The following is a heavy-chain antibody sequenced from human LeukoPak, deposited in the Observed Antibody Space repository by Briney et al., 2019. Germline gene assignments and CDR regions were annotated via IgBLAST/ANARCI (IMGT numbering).Heavy chain of an antibody. V-gene: IGHV1-69*06. J-gene: IGHJ4*02. CDR1: GGTFSSYA. Sequence: ASVKVSCKASGGTFSSYAISWVRQAPGQGLEWMGGIIPIFGTANYAQKFQGRVTITADKSTSTAYMELSSLRSEDTAVYYCAREGDYDSSGYYFDYWGQGTLVTVSS. CDR3: AREGDYDSSGYYFDY. D-gene: IGHD3-22*01. CDR2: IIPIFGTA.